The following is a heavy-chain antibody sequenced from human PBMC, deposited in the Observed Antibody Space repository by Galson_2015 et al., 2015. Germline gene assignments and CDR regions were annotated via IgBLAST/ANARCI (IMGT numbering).Heavy chain of an antibody. Sequence: QSGAEVKKPGESLRISCKGSGYSFTNYWISWVRQMPGKGLEWMGIIYPGDSDTRYSPSFQGQVTISADKSISTAYLQWSSLKASDTTMYYCARAREWELLPFPDYWGQGTLVTVSS. D-gene: IGHD1-26*01. V-gene: IGHV5-51*01. CDR2: IYPGDSDT. J-gene: IGHJ4*02. CDR1: GYSFTNYW. CDR3: ARAREWELLPFPDY.